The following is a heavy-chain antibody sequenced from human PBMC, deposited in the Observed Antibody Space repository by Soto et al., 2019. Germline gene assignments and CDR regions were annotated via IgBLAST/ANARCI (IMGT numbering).Heavy chain of an antibody. V-gene: IGHV4-59*01. CDR2: IYYSGST. D-gene: IGHD3-10*01. CDR3: ARVSRVTMVRGLTLKAGHFDY. Sequence: QVQLQESGPGLVKPSETLSLTCTVSGGSISSYYWSWIRQPPGKGLEWIGYIYYSGSTNYNPSLKSRVTISVDTSKSQFSLKLSSVTAADTAVYYCARVSRVTMVRGLTLKAGHFDYWGQGTLVTVSS. J-gene: IGHJ4*02. CDR1: GGSISSYY.